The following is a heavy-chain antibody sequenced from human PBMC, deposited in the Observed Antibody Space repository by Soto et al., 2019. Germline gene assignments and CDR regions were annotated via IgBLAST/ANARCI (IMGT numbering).Heavy chain of an antibody. D-gene: IGHD3-3*01. CDR1: GGSTDSLY. V-gene: IGHV4-59*08. CDR2: VSYSGST. J-gene: IGHJ4*02. CDR3: ARQGYYDLLSFYYLFDY. Sequence: QVQLQESGPGLVKPSETLFVTCTVSGGSTDSLYWSWVRQPPGKGLEWIGYVSYSGSTTYNPSLKSRVIVSIDTSKNQFSLKLTSVTAADTAVYYCARQGYYDLLSFYYLFDYWGQGILVTVSS.